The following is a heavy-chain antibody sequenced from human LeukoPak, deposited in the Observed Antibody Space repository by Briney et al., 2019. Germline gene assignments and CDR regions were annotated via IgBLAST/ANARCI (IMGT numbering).Heavy chain of an antibody. V-gene: IGHV3-66*01. CDR3: ARVWFHAIDY. CDR1: GFTFSSNF. J-gene: IGHJ4*02. D-gene: IGHD2/OR15-2a*01. Sequence: GGSLRLSCAASGFTFSSNFMSWVRQAPGEGLEWVAVIYSGGRADYADSVKGRFTISRDNSRSMLYLQMKSLRPEDTAVYYCARVWFHAIDYWGQGTLVTVSS. CDR2: IYSGGRA.